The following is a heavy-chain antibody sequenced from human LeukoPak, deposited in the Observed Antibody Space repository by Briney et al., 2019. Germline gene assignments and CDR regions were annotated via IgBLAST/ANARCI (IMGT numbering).Heavy chain of an antibody. CDR1: GGSISSYY. CDR3: ARAATTGGSYRLDY. CDR2: IYYSGST. V-gene: IGHV4-59*12. D-gene: IGHD1-26*01. Sequence: SETLSLTCTVSGGSISSYYWSWIRQRPGKGLERIGYIYYSGSTNYNPSLKSRVTISVDTSKNQFSLKLSSVTAADTAVYYCARAATTGGSYRLDYWGQGTLVTVSS. J-gene: IGHJ4*02.